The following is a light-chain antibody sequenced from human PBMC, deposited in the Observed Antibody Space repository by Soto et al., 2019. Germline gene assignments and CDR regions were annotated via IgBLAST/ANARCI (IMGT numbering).Light chain of an antibody. Sequence: QSVLTQPPSASGTPGQRVTLSCSGSSSNIGSNYVYWYQQLPGTAPKLLIYRNNQRPSGVPDRFSGSKSGTSASLAISGLRSEDEADYYCAAWDDSLSAPWVFGGGTQLTVL. CDR1: SSNIGSNY. CDR3: AAWDDSLSAPWV. J-gene: IGLJ3*02. CDR2: RNN. V-gene: IGLV1-47*01.